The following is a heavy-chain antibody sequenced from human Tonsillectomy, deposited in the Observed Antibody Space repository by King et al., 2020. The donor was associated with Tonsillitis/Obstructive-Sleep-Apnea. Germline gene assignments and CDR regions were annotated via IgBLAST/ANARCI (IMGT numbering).Heavy chain of an antibody. CDR1: GFIFSTYG. CDR3: AKDRSYYDSSGYYYARYFDY. J-gene: IGHJ4*02. CDR2: ISYDGSNE. V-gene: IGHV3-30*18. Sequence: VQLVESGGGVVQPGRSLRLSCAASGFIFSTYGMHWVRQAPGKGLEWVAVISYDGSNEYYADSVKGRFTISRDNSKNTLYLQMNSLRAEDTAVYYCAKDRSYYDSSGYYYARYFDYWGQGTLVTVSS. D-gene: IGHD3-22*01.